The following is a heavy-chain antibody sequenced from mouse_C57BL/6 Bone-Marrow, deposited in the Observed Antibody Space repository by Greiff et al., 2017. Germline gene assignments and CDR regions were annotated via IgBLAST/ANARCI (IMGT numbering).Heavy chain of an antibody. CDR2: SRNKANDYTT. Sequence: EVKLVESGGGLVQSGRSLRLSCATSGFTFSDFYMEWVRQAPGKGLEWIAASRNKANDYTTEYSASVKGRFIVSSDTSQSILYLQMNALRAEDTAIYYCARDPITTVVGPYAMDYWGQGTSVTVSS. CDR1: GFTFSDFY. D-gene: IGHD1-1*01. CDR3: ARDPITTVVGPYAMDY. V-gene: IGHV7-1*01. J-gene: IGHJ4*01.